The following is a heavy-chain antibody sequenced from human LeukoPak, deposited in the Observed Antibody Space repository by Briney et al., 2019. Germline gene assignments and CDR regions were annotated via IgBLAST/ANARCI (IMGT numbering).Heavy chain of an antibody. V-gene: IGHV4-61*09. CDR2: IFTTGST. Sequence: PSQTLSLTCSVSGGSINGGSYYWSWIRQPAGKPLEWIGHIFTTGSTSYNPSLRTRVTISEDSSKDQFSLNLKSVTAADTAVYYCARHISAASRFDYWGQGSLVTVSS. CDR1: GGSINGGSYY. J-gene: IGHJ4*02. D-gene: IGHD2-21*01. CDR3: ARHISAASRFDY.